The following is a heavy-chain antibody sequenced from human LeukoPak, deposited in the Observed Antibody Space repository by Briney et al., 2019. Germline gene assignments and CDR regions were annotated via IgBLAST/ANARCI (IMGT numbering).Heavy chain of an antibody. CDR2: STVTGYST. CDR1: EFTFSNYA. D-gene: IGHD1-26*01. Sequence: GGCLRLSCAPSEFTFSNYAMSWVRQAPGRGLEWVSGSTVTGYSTYYADSVKGRFTISRDNSKNTLYLQMNSLTAEDRAVYYVGKGVRMGVTSAFDIWLQRTMVTVSS. CDR3: GKGVRMGVTSAFDI. V-gene: IGHV3-23*01. J-gene: IGHJ3*02.